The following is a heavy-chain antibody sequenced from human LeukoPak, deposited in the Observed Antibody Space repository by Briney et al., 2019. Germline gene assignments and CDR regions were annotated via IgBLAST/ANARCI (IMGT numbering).Heavy chain of an antibody. Sequence: PGGSLRLSCAASGFTFSSYSMNWVRQAPGKGLEWVSSISSSSSYIYYADSVKGRFTISRDNAKNSLYLQMNSLRAEDTAVYYCARDPGSTITKDAFDIWGQGTMVTVSS. CDR3: ARDPGSTITKDAFDI. J-gene: IGHJ3*02. D-gene: IGHD2-2*01. CDR2: ISSSSSYI. CDR1: GFTFSSYS. V-gene: IGHV3-21*01.